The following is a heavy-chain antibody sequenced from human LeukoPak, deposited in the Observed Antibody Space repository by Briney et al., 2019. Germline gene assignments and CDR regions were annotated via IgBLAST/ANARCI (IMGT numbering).Heavy chain of an antibody. J-gene: IGHJ4*02. Sequence: ASVKVSCKASGYTFTSYDINWVRQATGQGLEWMGWMNPNSGNTGYAQKFQGRVTMTRNTSISTAYMELSSLRSDDTAIYYCARVLVPAGGGVVDYWGQGTLVTVFS. CDR3: ARVLVPAGGGVVDY. V-gene: IGHV1-8*01. CDR1: GYTFTSYD. CDR2: MNPNSGNT. D-gene: IGHD3-16*01.